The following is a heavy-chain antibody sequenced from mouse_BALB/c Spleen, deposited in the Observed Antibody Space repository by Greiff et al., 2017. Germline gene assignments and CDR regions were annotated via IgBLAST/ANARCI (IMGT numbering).Heavy chain of an antibody. D-gene: IGHD3-1*01. Sequence: EVQLQESGPGLVKPSQSLSLTCTVTGYSITSDYAWNWIRQFPGNKLEWMGYISYSGSTSYNPSLKSRISITRDTSKNQFFLQLNSVTTEDTATYYCARSGPGWYFDVWGAGTTVTVSS. CDR2: ISYSGST. CDR3: ARSGPGWYFDV. J-gene: IGHJ1*01. V-gene: IGHV3-2*02. CDR1: GYSITSDYA.